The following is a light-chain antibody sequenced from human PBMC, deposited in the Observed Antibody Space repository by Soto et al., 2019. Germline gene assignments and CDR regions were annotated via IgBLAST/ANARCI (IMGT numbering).Light chain of an antibody. CDR1: QGISNF. J-gene: IGKJ4*01. Sequence: DIQMTQSPSSLSASVGDRVTITCRASQGISNFLAWYQQKAGKVPKLLIHGASTLQSGVASRFSGSGSGTDFTLTITSLQPEDVATYYCQKYDNIPVTFGGGTKVEIK. CDR2: GAS. CDR3: QKYDNIPVT. V-gene: IGKV1-27*01.